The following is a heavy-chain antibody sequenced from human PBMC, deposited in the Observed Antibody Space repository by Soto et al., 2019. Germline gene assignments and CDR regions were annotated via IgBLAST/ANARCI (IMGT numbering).Heavy chain of an antibody. V-gene: IGHV1-69*13. D-gene: IGHD3-9*01. Sequence: ASVKVSCQASGGTFSSYAISWVRQAPGQGLEWMGGIIPIFGTANYAQKFQGRVTITADESTSTAYMELSSLRSEDFFFQAEDGIRYFDWSTSHWYYYGMDVWGQGTTVTVSS. CDR3: DGIRYFDWSTSHWYYYGMDV. CDR1: GGTFSSYA. CDR2: IIPIFGTA. J-gene: IGHJ6*02.